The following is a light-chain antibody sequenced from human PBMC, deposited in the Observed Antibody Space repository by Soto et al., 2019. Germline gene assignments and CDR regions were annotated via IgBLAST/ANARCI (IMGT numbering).Light chain of an antibody. CDR2: KAP. CDR3: QQYSVYPWT. Sequence: DIQMTQSPASLSASVGDRVTITCRASQSIDSWLAWLQQRPGKAPKLLIYKAPNLESGVPSRFSGSRSGTEFTLTISSLQPDDFATYYCQQYSVYPWTFGQGTKVEIK. V-gene: IGKV1-5*03. CDR1: QSIDSW. J-gene: IGKJ1*01.